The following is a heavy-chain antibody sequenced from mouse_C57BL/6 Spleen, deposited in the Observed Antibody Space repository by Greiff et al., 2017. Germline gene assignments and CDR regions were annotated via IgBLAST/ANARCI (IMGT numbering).Heavy chain of an antibody. CDR2: IYPRDGST. CDR1: GYTFTDYT. Sequence: VKLVESDAELVKPGASVKISCKVSGYTFTDYTIHWMKQRPEQGLEWIGYIYPRDGSTKYNEKFKGKATLTADKSSSTAYMQLNSLTSEDSAVYVCARNWDPYAMGYWGQGTSVTVS. J-gene: IGHJ4*01. D-gene: IGHD4-1*01. V-gene: IGHV1-78*01. CDR3: ARNWDPYAMGY.